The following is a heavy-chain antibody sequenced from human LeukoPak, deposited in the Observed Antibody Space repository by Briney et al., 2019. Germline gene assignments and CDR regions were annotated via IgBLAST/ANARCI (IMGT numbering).Heavy chain of an antibody. CDR1: GGSISSSSYY. Sequence: SETLSLTCTVSGGSISSSSYYWGWIRQPPGKGLEWIGSIYYSGSTYYNPSLRSRVTISVDTSKNQFSLKLSSVTAADTAVYYCARTGSTTVTGIVDYWGQGTLVTVSS. CDR2: IYYSGST. CDR3: ARTGSTTVTGIVDY. V-gene: IGHV4-39*07. D-gene: IGHD4-17*01. J-gene: IGHJ4*02.